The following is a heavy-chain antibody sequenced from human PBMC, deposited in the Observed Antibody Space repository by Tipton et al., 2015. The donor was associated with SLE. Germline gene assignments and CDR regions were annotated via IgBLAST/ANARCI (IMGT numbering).Heavy chain of an antibody. Sequence: TLSLTCTVSGGSISSYYWSWIRQPPGKGLEWIGYIYYSGSTNYNPSLKSRVTISVDTSKNQFSLKLSSVTAADTAVYYCARSSIAASFDYWGQGTLVTVYS. J-gene: IGHJ4*02. CDR2: IYYSGST. V-gene: IGHV4-59*08. CDR3: ARSSIAASFDY. D-gene: IGHD6-6*01. CDR1: GGSISSYY.